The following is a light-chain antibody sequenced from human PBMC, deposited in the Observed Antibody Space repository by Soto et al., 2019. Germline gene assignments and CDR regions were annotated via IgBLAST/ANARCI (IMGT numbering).Light chain of an antibody. CDR3: QTWGTGIRV. CDR2: LDSDGSH. Sequence: QLVLTQSPSASASLGASVKLTCTLSSGHSSYAIAWHQQQPGKGPRYLMKLDSDGSHSKGDGIPDRFSGSRSGADRYLTISSLQSEDEADYYCQTWGTGIRVFGGGTKLTVL. J-gene: IGLJ2*01. V-gene: IGLV4-69*01. CDR1: SGHSSYA.